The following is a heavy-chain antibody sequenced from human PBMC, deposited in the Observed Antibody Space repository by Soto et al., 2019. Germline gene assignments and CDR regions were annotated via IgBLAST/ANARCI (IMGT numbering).Heavy chain of an antibody. CDR2: ISGGGTTV. J-gene: IGHJ6*02. V-gene: IGHV3-11*01. CDR1: GFAFSDFY. Sequence: ESGGGLVKPGGSLRLSCAASGFAFSDFYMSWTRQAPGKGLEWISYISGGGTTVFYADSVKGRFTISRDNAQKSLYLQMDSLTSEDTAIYYCARDREPSVYHGMAVWGQGTTVTASS. CDR3: ARDREPSVYHGMAV.